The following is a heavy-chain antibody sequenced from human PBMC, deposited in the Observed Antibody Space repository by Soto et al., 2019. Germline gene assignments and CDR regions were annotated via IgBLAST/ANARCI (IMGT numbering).Heavy chain of an antibody. Sequence: EVLLLESGGGLVQPGGSLRLSCAASGFTFNTFAMSWVRQAPGKGLEWVSALSGSGSLSYYADSVKGRFTISRDNSKNTLYLQLTNLRGDETAVYFCARDRGGALDSWGQGTLVTVSS. CDR3: ARDRGGALDS. CDR2: LSGSGSLS. D-gene: IGHD2-15*01. CDR1: GFTFNTFA. J-gene: IGHJ4*02. V-gene: IGHV3-23*01.